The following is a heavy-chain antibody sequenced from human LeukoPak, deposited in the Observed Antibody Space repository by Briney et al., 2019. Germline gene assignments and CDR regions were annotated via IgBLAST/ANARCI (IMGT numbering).Heavy chain of an antibody. CDR2: ISSSGSTI. D-gene: IGHD5-18*01. Sequence: QPSETLSLTCTVSGGSISSYYWSWIRQAPGKGLEWVSYISSSGSTIYYADSVKGRFTISRDNAKNSLYLQMNSLRAEDTAVYYCARDRQIQLWLGDYYYMDVWGKGTTVTVSS. CDR1: GGSISSYY. J-gene: IGHJ6*03. CDR3: ARDRQIQLWLGDYYYMDV. V-gene: IGHV3-11*04.